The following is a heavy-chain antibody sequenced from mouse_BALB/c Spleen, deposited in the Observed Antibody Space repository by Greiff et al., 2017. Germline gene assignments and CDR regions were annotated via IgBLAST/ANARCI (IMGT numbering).Heavy chain of an antibody. Sequence: VQLQQSGPELVKPGASVKMSCKASGYTFTSYVMHWVKQKPGQGLEWIGYINPYNDGTKYNEKFKGKATLTSDKSSSTAYMELSSLTSEDSAVYYCALYYGSSDFAYWGQGTLVTVSA. J-gene: IGHJ3*01. CDR1: GYTFTSYV. V-gene: IGHV1-14*01. CDR3: ALYYGSSDFAY. D-gene: IGHD1-1*01. CDR2: INPYNDGT.